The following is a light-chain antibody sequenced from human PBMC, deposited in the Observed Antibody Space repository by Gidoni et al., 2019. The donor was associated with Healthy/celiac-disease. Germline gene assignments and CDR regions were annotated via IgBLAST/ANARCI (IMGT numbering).Light chain of an antibody. CDR3: SSYTSSSTLV. CDR1: SSDFGGYNY. CDR2: YVS. V-gene: IGLV2-14*01. Sequence: QSALTQPASVSGSPGQSIHISCTGTSSDFGGYNYVSWYHQHPGKAPKLMIYYVSNRPSGFSNRFAGSKSGNTASLTISGLHAEDEADYYCSSYTSSSTLVFGGGTKLTVL. J-gene: IGLJ2*01.